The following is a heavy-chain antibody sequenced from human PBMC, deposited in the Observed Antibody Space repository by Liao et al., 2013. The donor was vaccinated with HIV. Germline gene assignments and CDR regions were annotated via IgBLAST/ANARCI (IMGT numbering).Heavy chain of an antibody. CDR3: ASLLRGYCSSTSCLLGAFDM. J-gene: IGHJ3*02. CDR2: VYTSGTT. CDR1: GVSIGIGSYY. Sequence: QVQLQESGPGLVKPSQTLSLTCTVSGVSIGIGSYYWSWIRQPAGKGLEWIGRVYTSGTTNYNPSLKSRVTMSVDASKNQVSLKLTSVTAADTAVYYCASLLRGYCSSTSCLLGAFDMWGQGTAVTVSS. V-gene: IGHV4-61*02. D-gene: IGHD2-2*01.